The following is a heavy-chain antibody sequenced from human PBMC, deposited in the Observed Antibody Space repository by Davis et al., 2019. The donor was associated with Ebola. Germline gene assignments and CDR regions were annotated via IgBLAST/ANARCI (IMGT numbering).Heavy chain of an antibody. D-gene: IGHD2-2*02. J-gene: IGHJ3*02. V-gene: IGHV3-74*01. CDR2: INSDGSST. CDR1: GFTFSSYW. CDR3: ARRMLRYCSSTSCYTTDAFDI. Sequence: GESLKISCAASGFTFSSYWMHWVRQAPGKGLVWVSRINSDGSSTSYADSVKGRFTISRDNAKNTLYLQMNSLRAEDTAVYYCARRMLRYCSSTSCYTTDAFDIWGQGTMVTVSS.